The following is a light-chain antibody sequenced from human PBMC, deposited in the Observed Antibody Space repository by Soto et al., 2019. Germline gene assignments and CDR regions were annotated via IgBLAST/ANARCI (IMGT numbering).Light chain of an antibody. V-gene: IGLV2-14*01. Sequence: QSALTQPASVSGSPGQSIAISCTGTTSDVGDYNLVSWYQQHPGKAPKLMIYDVSNRPSGISDRFSASKSGNTASLTISGLLAEDEADYYCSSYTSSNTLYVFGTGTKLTVL. J-gene: IGLJ1*01. CDR1: TSDVGDYNL. CDR2: DVS. CDR3: SSYTSSNTLYV.